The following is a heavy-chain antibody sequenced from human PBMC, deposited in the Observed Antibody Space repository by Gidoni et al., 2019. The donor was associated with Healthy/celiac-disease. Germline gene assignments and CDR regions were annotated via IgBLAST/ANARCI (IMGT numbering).Heavy chain of an antibody. D-gene: IGHD7-27*01. CDR1: GFTFSSYA. Sequence: EVQLLESGGGLVQRGGSLRLSCAASGFTFSSYAMSWVRQALGKGLEWVSAISGRGGSTYYADSVKGRFTISRDNSKNTLYLQMNSLRAEDTAVYYCAKDGEGYYFDYWGQGTLVTVSS. V-gene: IGHV3-23*01. CDR2: ISGRGGST. CDR3: AKDGEGYYFDY. J-gene: IGHJ4*02.